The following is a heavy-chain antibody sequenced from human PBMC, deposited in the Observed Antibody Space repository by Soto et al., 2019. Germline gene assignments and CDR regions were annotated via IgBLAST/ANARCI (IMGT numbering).Heavy chain of an antibody. V-gene: IGHV4-31*02. D-gene: IGHD3-22*01. CDR2: IYYSGST. CDR1: GGSIISGGYY. J-gene: IGHJ4*02. CDR3: AREDDSSGYLIDY. Sequence: SETLSLTWTVAGGSIISGGYYCSWIRQHPGKGLEWIGYIYYSGSTYYNPSLKSRVTISVDTSKNQFSLKLSSVTAADTAVYYCAREDDSSGYLIDYWGQGTLVTVSS.